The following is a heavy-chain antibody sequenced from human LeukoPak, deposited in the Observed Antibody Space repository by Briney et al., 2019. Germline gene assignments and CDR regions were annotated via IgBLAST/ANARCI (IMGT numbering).Heavy chain of an antibody. D-gene: IGHD2-15*01. CDR1: GGSFSGYY. CDR2: INHSGST. Sequence: TSETLSLTCAVYGGSFSGYYWSWIRQPPGKGLEWIGEINHSGSTNYNPSLKSRVTISVDTSKNQFSLKLSSVTAADTAVYYCARDVVVGHSNWFDPWGQGTLVTVSS. CDR3: ARDVVVGHSNWFDP. V-gene: IGHV4-34*01. J-gene: IGHJ5*02.